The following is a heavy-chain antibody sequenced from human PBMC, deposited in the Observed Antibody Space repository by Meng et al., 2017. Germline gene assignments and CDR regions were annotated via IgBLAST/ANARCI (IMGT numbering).Heavy chain of an antibody. Sequence: QLQLQESGPGLVKPSETLSLTCIFSGDSISSSSDYWGWIRQPPGKGLEWIGSIYYSGSTYYNPSLKSRVTISVDTSKNQFSLKLSSVTAADTAVYYCARRDYFDYWGQGTLVTVSS. V-gene: IGHV4-39*01. CDR3: ARRDYFDY. CDR2: IYYSGST. CDR1: GDSISSSSDY. J-gene: IGHJ4*02.